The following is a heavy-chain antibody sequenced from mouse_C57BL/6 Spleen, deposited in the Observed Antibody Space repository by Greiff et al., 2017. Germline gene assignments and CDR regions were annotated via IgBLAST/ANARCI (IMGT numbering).Heavy chain of an antibody. Sequence: QVQLQQSGPGLVQPSQSLSITCTVSGFSLTSYGVHWVRQSPGKGLEWLGVIWGGGSTDYNAAFISRLSISKDNSKSQVFFKMNSLQADDTAIYYCARESSQLYYAMDYWGQGTSVTVSS. D-gene: IGHD3-1*01. CDR2: IWGGGST. J-gene: IGHJ4*01. CDR3: ARESSQLYYAMDY. CDR1: GFSLTSYG. V-gene: IGHV2-2*01.